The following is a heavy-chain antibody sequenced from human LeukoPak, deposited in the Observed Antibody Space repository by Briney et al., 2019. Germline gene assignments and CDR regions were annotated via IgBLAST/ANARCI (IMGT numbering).Heavy chain of an antibody. CDR2: ISGSGGST. CDR1: GFTFSSYG. CDR3: AKDFPRYYDSNFVGYYFDY. Sequence: PGGALRLSCAASGFTFSSYGMSWVRQAPGKGLGWVSAISGSGGSTYCADSVKGRFTISRDNSKNTLYLQMNSLRAEDTAVYYCAKDFPRYYDSNFVGYYFDYWGQGTLVTVSS. D-gene: IGHD3-22*01. J-gene: IGHJ4*02. V-gene: IGHV3-23*01.